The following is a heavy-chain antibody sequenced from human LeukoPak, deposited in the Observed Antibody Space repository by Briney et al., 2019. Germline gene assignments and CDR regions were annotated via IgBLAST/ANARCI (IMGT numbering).Heavy chain of an antibody. D-gene: IGHD6-6*01. Sequence: GGSLRLSCAASGFTFSSYAMSWVRQAPGKGLEWVSAISGSGGSTYYADSVRGRFTISRDNSNNALYLQMDSLRAEDTAVYYCANWIGSSSRDYWGQGTLVTVSS. J-gene: IGHJ4*02. CDR3: ANWIGSSSRDY. CDR2: ISGSGGST. V-gene: IGHV3-23*01. CDR1: GFTFSSYA.